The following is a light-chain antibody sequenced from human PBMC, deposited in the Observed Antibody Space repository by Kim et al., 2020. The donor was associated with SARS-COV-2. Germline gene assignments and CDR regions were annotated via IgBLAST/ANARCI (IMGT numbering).Light chain of an antibody. CDR1: QGVGSD. CDR3: QQYNAWPLT. V-gene: IGKV3-15*01. J-gene: IGKJ4*01. Sequence: VSTGETATLSCRASQGVGSDLAWYQQGPGQPPRLLIYGASTRATGIPATFSGRGSGTEFTLTISSLQSEDFAVYYCQQYNAWPLTFGGGTKVDIK. CDR2: GAS.